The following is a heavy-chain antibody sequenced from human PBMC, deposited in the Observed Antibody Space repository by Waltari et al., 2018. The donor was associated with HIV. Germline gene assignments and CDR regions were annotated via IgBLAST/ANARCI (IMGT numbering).Heavy chain of an antibody. CDR2: VFHSGST. J-gene: IGHJ4*02. V-gene: IGHV4-38-2*01. CDR3: ARQPAPDSTWFQIYFDY. CDR1: DFSIRRGPY. Sequence: QVQLQESGPGMVKPSDTLSLTCSVTDFSIRRGPYGAWIRQYPGKGLGWIGSVFHSGSTFYKPSFKSRVSISVDTSKNQFSLKLTSVTAADTAVYYCARQPAPDSTWFQIYFDYWGQGTVVTVSS. D-gene: IGHD6-13*01.